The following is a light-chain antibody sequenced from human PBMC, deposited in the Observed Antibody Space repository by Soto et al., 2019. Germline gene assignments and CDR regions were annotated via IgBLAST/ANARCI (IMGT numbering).Light chain of an antibody. CDR1: QSVSNN. CDR3: QQYNNWPLT. Sequence: EIEMTQSPATLSPSPGERATLSCRASQSVSNNYLAWYQQKPGQAPRLLIYGASTRATGIPARFSGSGSGTEFTLTISSLQSEDFAVYYCQQYNNWPLTFGQGTRLEIK. CDR2: GAS. J-gene: IGKJ5*01. V-gene: IGKV3-15*01.